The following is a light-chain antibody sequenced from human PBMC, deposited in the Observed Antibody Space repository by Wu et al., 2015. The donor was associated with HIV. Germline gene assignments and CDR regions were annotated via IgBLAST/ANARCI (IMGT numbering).Light chain of an antibody. J-gene: IGKJ4*01. CDR2: GAS. Sequence: EIVLTQSPGTLSLSPGERATFSCRASQSVSSNYLAWYQQKPGQAPRLLIYGASSRATGIPERFSGSGSGTDFTLTISRLEPEDFAVYYCQQYNYWPTFGGGTKVEIK. V-gene: IGKV3-20*01. CDR1: QSVSSNY. CDR3: QQYNYWPT.